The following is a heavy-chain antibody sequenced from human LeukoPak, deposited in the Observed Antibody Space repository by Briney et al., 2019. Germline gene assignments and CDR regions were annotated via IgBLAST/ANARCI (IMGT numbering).Heavy chain of an antibody. J-gene: IGHJ5*02. CDR3: TRDQNFYGSGRGFDP. CDR2: IRGKTDGETT. Sequence: GGSLRLSCAASGFAFNNAWMTWVRQAPGKGLEWVGRIRGKTDGETTDYAAPVQGRFTISRDDSKDTLYLQMNSLRAEDTATYYCTRDQNFYGSGRGFDPWGQGTLVTVSS. D-gene: IGHD3-10*01. V-gene: IGHV3-15*01. CDR1: GFAFNNAW.